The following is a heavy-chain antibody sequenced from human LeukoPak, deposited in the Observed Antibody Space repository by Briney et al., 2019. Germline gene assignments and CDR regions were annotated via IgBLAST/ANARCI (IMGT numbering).Heavy chain of an antibody. Sequence: GGSLRLSCASSGFTFSSYGMHWVRQAPGKGLEWVAVISYDGSNKYYADSVKGRFTISRDNSKNTLYLQMNSLRAEDTAVYYCAKVFRLGQYSSSYFDYWGQGTLVTVSS. CDR3: AKVFRLGQYSSSYFDY. V-gene: IGHV3-30*18. J-gene: IGHJ4*02. CDR1: GFTFSSYG. CDR2: ISYDGSNK. D-gene: IGHD6-13*01.